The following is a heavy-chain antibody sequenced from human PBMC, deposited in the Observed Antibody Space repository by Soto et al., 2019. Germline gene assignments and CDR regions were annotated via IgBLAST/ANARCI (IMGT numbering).Heavy chain of an antibody. V-gene: IGHV3-23*01. Sequence: GGSLRLSCAASGFTLSSYGMSWVRQAPGKGLEWVSGISGSGGSTYYADSVKGRFTTSRDNSKNTLYLQMNGLRAEDTAVYYCAKALQMATILRQFDYWGQGTLVTVSS. CDR1: GFTLSSYG. CDR2: ISGSGGST. CDR3: AKALQMATILRQFDY. D-gene: IGHD5-12*01. J-gene: IGHJ4*02.